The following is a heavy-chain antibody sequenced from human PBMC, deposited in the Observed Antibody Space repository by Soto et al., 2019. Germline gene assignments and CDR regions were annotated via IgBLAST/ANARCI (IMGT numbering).Heavy chain of an antibody. V-gene: IGHV3-9*01. CDR2: ISWNSGNI. J-gene: IGHJ4*02. CDR1: GFTFDDYA. CDR3: AKDVEGNYFDY. D-gene: IGHD3-10*01. Sequence: EVRLVESGGGLVRPGRSLRLSCAASGFTFDDYAMHWVRQAPGKGLEWVSRISWNSGNIDYADSVKGRFTISRDNSKNSLYLQMDSLRAEDTALYYCAKDVEGNYFDYWGQGTLVTVSS.